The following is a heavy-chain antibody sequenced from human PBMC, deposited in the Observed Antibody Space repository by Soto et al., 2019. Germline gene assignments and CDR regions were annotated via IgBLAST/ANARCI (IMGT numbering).Heavy chain of an antibody. CDR3: ARAVVTYPHYFDY. CDR2: ISGSGGST. J-gene: IGHJ4*02. D-gene: IGHD2-21*02. V-gene: IGHV3-23*01. Sequence: GGSLRLSCAASGFTFNRYAMSWVRQAPGKGLEWVSTISGSGGSTYYADSVQGRFSISRDNAKNSLYLQMNSLRAEDTAVYYCARAVVTYPHYFDYWGQGTLVTVSS. CDR1: GFTFNRYA.